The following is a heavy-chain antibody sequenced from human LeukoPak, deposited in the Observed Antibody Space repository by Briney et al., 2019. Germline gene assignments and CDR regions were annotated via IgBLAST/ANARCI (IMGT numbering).Heavy chain of an antibody. V-gene: IGHV4-39*02. CDR1: GGSISSSSYY. CDR2: IYYSGST. CDR3: ARENTAMDPFDY. Sequence: SETLSLTCTVSGGSISSSSYYWGWIRQPPGKGLEWIGSIYYSGSTYYNPSLKSRVTISVDTSKNQLSLKLSSVTAADTAVYYCARENTAMDPFDYWGQGTLVTVSS. D-gene: IGHD5-18*01. J-gene: IGHJ4*02.